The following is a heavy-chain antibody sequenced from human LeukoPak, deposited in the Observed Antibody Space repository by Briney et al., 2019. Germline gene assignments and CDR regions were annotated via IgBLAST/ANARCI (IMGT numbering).Heavy chain of an antibody. CDR2: ISAYNGNT. CDR3: AREGSYYYDSSGYSSFDY. D-gene: IGHD3-22*01. Sequence: ASVKVSCKASGYTFTSYGISWVRQAPGQGLEWMGWISAYNGNTNYAQKLQGRVTMTTDTSTSTAYMELRSLRSDDTAVYYCAREGSYYYDSSGYSSFDYWDQGTLVTVSS. V-gene: IGHV1-18*01. J-gene: IGHJ4*02. CDR1: GYTFTSYG.